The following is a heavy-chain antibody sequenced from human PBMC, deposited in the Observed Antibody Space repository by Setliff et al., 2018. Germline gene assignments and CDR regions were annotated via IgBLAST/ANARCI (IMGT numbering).Heavy chain of an antibody. CDR2: IYPGDSDT. D-gene: IGHD6-19*01. J-gene: IGHJ6*03. V-gene: IGHV5-51*01. CDR1: GYSFTSSW. CDR3: ARLDAHSSGWYSLRNYYYYYYMDV. Sequence: GESLKISCQGSGYSFTSSWIGWVRQMPGKGLEWMGIIYPGDSDTRYSPSFQGQVTISADKSISTAYLQWSSLKASDTPMYYCARLDAHSSGWYSLRNYYYYYYMDVWGKGTTVTVSS.